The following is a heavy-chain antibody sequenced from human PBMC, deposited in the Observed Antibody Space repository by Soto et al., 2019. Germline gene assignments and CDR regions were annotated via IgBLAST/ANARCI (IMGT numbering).Heavy chain of an antibody. J-gene: IGHJ5*02. CDR1: GYTFTSYY. V-gene: IGHV1-46*01. CDR3: ASRYSGYRFDP. D-gene: IGHD5-12*01. Sequence: ASVKVSCKASGYTFTSYYMHWVRQATGQGLEWMGIINPSGGNTGYAQKFQGRVTMTRNTSISTAYMELSSLRSEDTAVYYCASRYSGYRFDPWGQGTLVTVSS. CDR2: INPSGGNT.